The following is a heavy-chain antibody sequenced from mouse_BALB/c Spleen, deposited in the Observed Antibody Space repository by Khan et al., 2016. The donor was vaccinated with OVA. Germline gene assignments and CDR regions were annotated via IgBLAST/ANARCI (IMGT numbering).Heavy chain of an antibody. CDR1: GYSFTGYF. Sequence: VQLKESGPELVRPGASVKISCKASGYSFTGYFMNWVMQSPGKSLEWIGRINPHIGETFYNQRFTDKATLTVDESSSTAHMELRRLASEASAVYYCTRIYRSDFDYWGQGTTLTVSS. J-gene: IGHJ2*01. CDR3: TRIYRSDFDY. D-gene: IGHD1-1*01. CDR2: INPHIGET. V-gene: IGHV1-20*02.